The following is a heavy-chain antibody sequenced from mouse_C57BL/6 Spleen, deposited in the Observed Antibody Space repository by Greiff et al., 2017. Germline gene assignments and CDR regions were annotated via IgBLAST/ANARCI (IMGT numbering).Heavy chain of an antibody. CDR1: GFTFSSYA. V-gene: IGHV5-4*03. J-gene: IGHJ1*03. Sequence: EVKVVESGGGLVKPGGSLKLSCAASGFTFSSYAMSWVRQTPEKRLEWVATISDGGSYTYYPDNVKGRFTISRDNAKNNLYLQMSHLKSEDTAMYYCASIYDGYYGWYFDVWGTGTTVTVSS. CDR2: ISDGGSYT. D-gene: IGHD2-3*01. CDR3: ASIYDGYYGWYFDV.